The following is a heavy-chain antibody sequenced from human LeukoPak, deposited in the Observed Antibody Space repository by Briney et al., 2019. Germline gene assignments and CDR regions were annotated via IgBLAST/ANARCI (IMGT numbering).Heavy chain of an antibody. D-gene: IGHD3-10*01. CDR2: IYTSGST. CDR1: GGSISSYY. V-gene: IGHV4-4*07. CDR3: ARDALGGSGSYFYYYYYYGMDV. J-gene: IGHJ6*02. Sequence: PSETLSLTCAVSGGSISSYYWNWIRQPAGKGLEWIGRIYTSGSTNYNPSLKSRVTMSVDTSKNQFSLKLSSVTAADTAVYYCARDALGGSGSYFYYYYYYGMDVWGQGTTVTVSS.